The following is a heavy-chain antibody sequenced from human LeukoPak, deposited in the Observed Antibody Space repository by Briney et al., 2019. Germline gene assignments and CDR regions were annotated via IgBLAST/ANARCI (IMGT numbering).Heavy chain of an antibody. Sequence: PGGSLRLSCAASGFTFSSYSMNWVRQAPGKGLEWVSSISSSSSYIYYADSVKGRFTISRDNAKNSLYLQMNSLRAEGTAVYYCARDLTMVRGVSSYFDYWGQGTLVTVSS. CDR3: ARDLTMVRGVSSYFDY. V-gene: IGHV3-21*01. J-gene: IGHJ4*02. CDR1: GFTFSSYS. D-gene: IGHD3-10*01. CDR2: ISSSSSYI.